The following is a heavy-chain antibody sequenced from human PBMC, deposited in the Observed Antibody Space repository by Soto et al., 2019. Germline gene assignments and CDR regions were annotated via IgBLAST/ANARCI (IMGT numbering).Heavy chain of an antibody. CDR1: GGTFSSYA. Sequence: SVKVSCKASGGTFSSYAISWVRQAPGQGLEWMGGIIPIFGTANYAQKFQGRVTITADESTSTAYMELSSLGSEDTAVYYCARDSITMDRASAFDIWGQGTMVTVSS. CDR2: IIPIFGTA. D-gene: IGHD3-10*01. CDR3: ARDSITMDRASAFDI. J-gene: IGHJ3*02. V-gene: IGHV1-69*13.